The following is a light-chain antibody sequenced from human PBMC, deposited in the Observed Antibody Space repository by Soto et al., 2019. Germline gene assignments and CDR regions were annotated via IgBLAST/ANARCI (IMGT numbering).Light chain of an antibody. Sequence: QSALTQPASVSGSPGQSITISCTGTTNDIGGYNLVSWYQQHPGKAPKLMIYEANKRPSGVSDRFSGSKSGNTASLTISPLQAEYEADYSCCSFAGGATFVFGGGTKLTVL. CDR2: EAN. V-gene: IGLV2-23*02. CDR3: CSFAGGATFV. CDR1: TNDIGGYNL. J-gene: IGLJ2*01.